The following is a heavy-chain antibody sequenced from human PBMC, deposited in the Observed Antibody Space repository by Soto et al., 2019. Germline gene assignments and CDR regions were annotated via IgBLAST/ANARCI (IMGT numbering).Heavy chain of an antibody. D-gene: IGHD6-19*01. CDR3: ARGFGRAVAGDFDY. CDR2: ISYDGSNK. J-gene: IGHJ4*02. Sequence: QVQLVESGGGVVQPGRSLRLSCAASGFTFSSYAMHWVRQAPGKGLEWVAVISYDGSNKYYADSVKGRFTISRDKSKNPLYLQMNSLRAEDTAVYYCARGFGRAVAGDFDYWGQGTLVTVSS. V-gene: IGHV3-30-3*01. CDR1: GFTFSSYA.